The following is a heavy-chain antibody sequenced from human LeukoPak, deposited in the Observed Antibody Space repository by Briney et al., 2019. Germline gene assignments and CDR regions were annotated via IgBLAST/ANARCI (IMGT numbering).Heavy chain of an antibody. CDR3: ARGFPPRRNYDSSGYYSYYFDY. J-gene: IGHJ4*02. V-gene: IGHV1-18*01. CDR2: FSAYNGHT. CDR1: GYTFTSYG. Sequence: ASVKVSCKASGYTFTSYGLTWVRQAPGQGLEWMGWFSAYNGHTKYPQKLQGRVTMTTDTSTSTAYMELRSLRSDDTAVYYCARGFPPRRNYDSSGYYSYYFDYWGQGTLVTVSS. D-gene: IGHD3-22*01.